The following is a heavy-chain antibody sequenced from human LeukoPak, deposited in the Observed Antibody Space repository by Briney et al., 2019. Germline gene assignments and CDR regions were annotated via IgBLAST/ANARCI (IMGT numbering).Heavy chain of an antibody. V-gene: IGHV4-34*01. CDR1: GGSFSGYY. Sequence: SETLSLTCVVYGGSFSGYYWNRIRQPPGKGLEWIGEISHSGSTNYNRPLKSRVTISLDTSKNQFSLNLSSVTAADTAVYYCARARYSSGWAEFDYWGQGTLVTVSS. J-gene: IGHJ4*02. D-gene: IGHD6-19*01. CDR3: ARARYSSGWAEFDY. CDR2: ISHSGST.